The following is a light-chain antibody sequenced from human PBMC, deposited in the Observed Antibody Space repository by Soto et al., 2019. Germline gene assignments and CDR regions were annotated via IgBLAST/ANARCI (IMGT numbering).Light chain of an antibody. CDR2: GAS. V-gene: IGKV3-15*01. J-gene: IGKJ4*01. CDR3: QQHNGWPLT. CDR1: QSVSSS. Sequence: EIVMTQSPGTLSVSPGERVTLSCRGSQSVSSSLAWYQQKPGQAPRLLIYGASTGAPGVPARFSGSGSGTDFTFTISSLQSEDFAVYYCQQHNGWPLTFGGGTKVEIK.